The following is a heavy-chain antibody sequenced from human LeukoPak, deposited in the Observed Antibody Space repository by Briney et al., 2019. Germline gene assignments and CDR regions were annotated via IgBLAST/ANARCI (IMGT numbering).Heavy chain of an antibody. Sequence: GASVKVSCKASGYTFTSYGISWVRQAPGQGLEWMGWISAYNGNTNYAQKLQGRVTMTTDTSTSTGYMELRSLRSDDTAVYYCARFLGYYYDSSGPAQGWFDPWGQGTLVTVSS. CDR1: GYTFTSYG. J-gene: IGHJ5*02. V-gene: IGHV1-18*01. D-gene: IGHD3-22*01. CDR3: ARFLGYYYDSSGPAQGWFDP. CDR2: ISAYNGNT.